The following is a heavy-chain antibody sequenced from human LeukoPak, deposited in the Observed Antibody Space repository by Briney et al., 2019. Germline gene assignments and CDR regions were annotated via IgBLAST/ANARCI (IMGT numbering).Heavy chain of an antibody. CDR1: GFTFSIYE. V-gene: IGHV3-48*03. CDR2: ISSSSSTI. D-gene: IGHD3-10*02. J-gene: IGHJ6*04. Sequence: GGPLRLSCAASGFTFSIYEMNCVRQAPGKGLEWVSYISSSSSTIYYADSVKGRLTISRDNAKNSLYLQMNSLRAEDTAVYYCAELGITMIGGVWGKGTTVTISS. CDR3: AELGITMIGGV.